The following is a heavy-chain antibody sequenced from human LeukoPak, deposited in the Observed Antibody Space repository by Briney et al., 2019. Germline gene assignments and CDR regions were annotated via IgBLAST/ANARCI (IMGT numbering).Heavy chain of an antibody. CDR3: ARLTYYDFWSGYYIDY. V-gene: IGHV1-18*01. CDR1: GYTFTSYG. CDR2: ISAYNGNT. J-gene: IGHJ4*02. D-gene: IGHD3-3*01. Sequence: GASVKVSCKASGYTFTSYGISWVRQAPGQGLEWMGWISAYNGNTNHAQKLQGRVTMTTDTSTSTAYMELRSLRSDDTAVYYCARLTYYDFWSGYYIDYWGQGTLVTVSS.